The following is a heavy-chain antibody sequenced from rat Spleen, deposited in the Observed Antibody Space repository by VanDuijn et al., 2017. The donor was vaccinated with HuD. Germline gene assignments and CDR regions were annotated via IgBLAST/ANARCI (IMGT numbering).Heavy chain of an antibody. CDR2: MWSGGST. CDR1: GFSLTDYS. D-gene: IGHD1-2*01. J-gene: IGHJ2*01. Sequence: EVQLKESGPGLVQPSQTLSLTCTVSGFSLTDYSVHWVRQPPGKGLEWMGVMWSGGSTAYNSALKSRLSISRDTSKSQLFLKMNNLQTEDTAMYFCASGIAAFDCWGQGVMVTVSS. CDR3: ASGIAAFDC. V-gene: IGHV2S63*01.